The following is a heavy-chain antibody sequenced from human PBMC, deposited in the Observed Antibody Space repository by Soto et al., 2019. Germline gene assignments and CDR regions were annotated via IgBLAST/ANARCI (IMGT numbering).Heavy chain of an antibody. J-gene: IGHJ3*02. V-gene: IGHV1-8*01. CDR2: MNPNSGNT. CDR3: GRGGGYYDSSGAVFDI. D-gene: IGHD3-22*01. CDR1: GYTFTSYD. Sequence: ASVKVSCKASGYTFTSYDINWVRQPTGQGLEWMGWMNPNSGNTAYAQKFQGSVTMTRDTSISTAYMEVSSLRSEDTAVYYCGRGGGYYDSSGAVFDIWGQGTMVTVSS.